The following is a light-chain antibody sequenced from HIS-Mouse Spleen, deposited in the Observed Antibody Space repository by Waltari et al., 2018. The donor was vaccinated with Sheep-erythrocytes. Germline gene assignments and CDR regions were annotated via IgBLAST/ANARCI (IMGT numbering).Light chain of an antibody. J-gene: IGLJ3*02. CDR1: STHVGRYNL. V-gene: IGLV2-23*01. CDR3: CSYAGSSTPWV. Sequence: QSALTQPASVSGSPGQSITISCTGTSTHVGRYNLVSWYQQHPGKAPKLMIYEGSQRPSGVSNRFSGSKSGNTASLTISGLQAEDEADYYCCSYAGSSTPWVFGGGTKLTVL. CDR2: EGS.